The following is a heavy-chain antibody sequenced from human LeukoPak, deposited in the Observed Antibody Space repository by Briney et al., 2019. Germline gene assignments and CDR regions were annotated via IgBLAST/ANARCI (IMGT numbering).Heavy chain of an antibody. D-gene: IGHD3-16*02. Sequence: GGSLRLSCAASGFTFSSYAMSWVRQAPGKGLEWVSAISGSGGSTYYADSVKGRFTISRDNSKNTLYLQMNSLRAEDTAVYYCAKDQGDDSPDYVWGSYRGGDAFDIWGQGTMVTVTS. CDR1: GFTFSSYA. CDR2: ISGSGGST. J-gene: IGHJ3*02. V-gene: IGHV3-23*01. CDR3: AKDQGDDSPDYVWGSYRGGDAFDI.